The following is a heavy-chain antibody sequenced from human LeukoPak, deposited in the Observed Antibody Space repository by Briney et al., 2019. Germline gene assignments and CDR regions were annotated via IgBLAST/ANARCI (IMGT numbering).Heavy chain of an antibody. D-gene: IGHD3-10*01. V-gene: IGHV1-18*01. J-gene: IGHJ4*02. CDR3: AREGPGFGDLLFDS. Sequence: ASVKVSCKASGYTFTSYGISWVRQAPGQGLEWMGWISAYNGNTNYAQKLQGRVTMTTDTSTSTAYMELRSLRADDTAVYYCAREGPGFGDLLFDSWGQGTLVTVSS. CDR2: ISAYNGNT. CDR1: GYTFTSYG.